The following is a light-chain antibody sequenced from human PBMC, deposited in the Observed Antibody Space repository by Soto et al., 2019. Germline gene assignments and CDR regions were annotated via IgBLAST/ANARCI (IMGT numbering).Light chain of an antibody. CDR1: QSVSSD. V-gene: IGKV3-15*01. CDR2: GAS. J-gene: IGKJ3*01. Sequence: EIVMTQSPATLSVSPGERATFSCRASQSVSSDLAWYQQRPGQAPRLFISGASTRATGIPARFSGSGSGTEFTLTVSSLQSEDFAVYYCQQYNKWPFTFGPGTKVDIK. CDR3: QQYNKWPFT.